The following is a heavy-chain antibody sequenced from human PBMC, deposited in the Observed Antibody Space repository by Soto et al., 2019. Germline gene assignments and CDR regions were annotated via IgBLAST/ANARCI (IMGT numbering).Heavy chain of an antibody. D-gene: IGHD2-8*01. V-gene: IGHV3-7*01. CDR3: ARVWEGYCTNGVCLYYYYYYMDV. CDR2: IKQDGSEK. CDR1: GFTFSSYW. Sequence: GGSLRLSCAASGFTFSSYWMSWVRQAPGKGLEWVANIKQDGSEKYYVDSVKGRFTISRDNAKNSLYLQMNSLRAEDTAVYYCARVWEGYCTNGVCLYYYYYYMDVWGKGTTVTVSS. J-gene: IGHJ6*03.